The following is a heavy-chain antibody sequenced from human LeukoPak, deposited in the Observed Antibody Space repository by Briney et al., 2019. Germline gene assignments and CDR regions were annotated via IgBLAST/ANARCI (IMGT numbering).Heavy chain of an antibody. Sequence: PGGSLRLSCAASGFTFSNYSINWVRQAPGKGLEWVSSISSRSNYIFYADSVKGRFTISRDNAKNSLYLQMNSLRAEDTAVYYCARANIVLVPAANYYFYLDVWGKGTTVTVSS. J-gene: IGHJ6*03. V-gene: IGHV3-21*01. CDR2: ISSRSNYI. CDR3: ARANIVLVPAANYYFYLDV. CDR1: GFTFSNYS. D-gene: IGHD2-2*01.